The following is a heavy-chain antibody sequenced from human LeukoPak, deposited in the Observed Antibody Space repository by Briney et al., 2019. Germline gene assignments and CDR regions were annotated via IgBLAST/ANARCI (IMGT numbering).Heavy chain of an antibody. CDR1: GDSVSSNSAA. D-gene: IGHD3-22*01. CDR2: TYYRSKWYN. CDR3: AREENYYDSSGYYSPYYYYGMDV. Sequence: SQTLSLTCAISGDSVSSNSAAWNWIRQSPSRGLEWLGSTYYRSKWYNDYAVSVKSRITINPDTSKNQFSLQLNSVTPEDTAVYYCAREENYYDSSGYYSPYYYYGMDVWGQGTTVTVSS. V-gene: IGHV6-1*01. J-gene: IGHJ6*02.